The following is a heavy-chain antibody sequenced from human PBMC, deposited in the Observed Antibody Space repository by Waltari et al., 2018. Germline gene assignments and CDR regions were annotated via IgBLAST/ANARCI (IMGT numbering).Heavy chain of an antibody. CDR3: ARAGSTLIWGVAE. D-gene: IGHD2-2*01. CDR2: VNPECGST. CDR1: GYTFTDFY. J-gene: IGHJ4*02. V-gene: IGHV1-46*04. Sequence: QVQLVQSGAEVKKPGASVKVSCKASGYTFTDFYMHWVRQAPGQGLEWMGIVNPECGSTTYEQKVRDRVTMTRDTSTSTVYMELSSRSSEDTAVYYCARAGSTLIWGVAEWGQGTLVTVSS.